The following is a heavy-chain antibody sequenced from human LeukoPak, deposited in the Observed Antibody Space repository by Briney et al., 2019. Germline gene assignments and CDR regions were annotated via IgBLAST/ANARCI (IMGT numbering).Heavy chain of an antibody. Sequence: PSETLSLTCSVSGDSISMHYWSWIRQPPGKGLEWIGSLYHTGSTYYNPSLKSRVTISLDMAKSQFSLKLNSVTAVDTAVYYCARMPLRGYSGYDRVNYYYYYMDVWGKGTAVTVSS. V-gene: IGHV4-38-2*02. CDR1: GDSISMHY. D-gene: IGHD5-12*01. CDR3: ARMPLRGYSGYDRVNYYYYYMDV. CDR2: LYHTGST. J-gene: IGHJ6*03.